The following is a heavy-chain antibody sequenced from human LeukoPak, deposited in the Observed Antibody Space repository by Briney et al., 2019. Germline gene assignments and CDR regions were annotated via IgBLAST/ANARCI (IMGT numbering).Heavy chain of an antibody. CDR3: ARQGSYGPLDY. Sequence: SETLSLTCNVSGGSISSYYWSWIRQPPGKGLEWIGYIYYSGRTNYNPSLKSRVTISIDTSKIQFSLKLSSVTAADTAVYYCARQGSYGPLDYWGQGTLVTVSS. V-gene: IGHV4-59*01. CDR2: IYYSGRT. CDR1: GGSISSYY. D-gene: IGHD3-16*01. J-gene: IGHJ4*02.